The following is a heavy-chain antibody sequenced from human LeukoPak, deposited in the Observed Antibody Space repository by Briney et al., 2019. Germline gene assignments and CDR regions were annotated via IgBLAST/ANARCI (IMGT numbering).Heavy chain of an antibody. J-gene: IGHJ4*02. D-gene: IGHD1-26*01. CDR3: ARFFPSVGATL. CDR1: GYTFTSYD. CDR2: MNPNSGNT. Sequence: APVKASCKASGYTFTSYDTKPVRQATGHGLKWTGWMNPNSGNTGYAQKFQGRVTMTRNTSISTAYMELSSLRSEDTAVYYCARFFPSVGATLWGQGTLVTVSS. V-gene: IGHV1-8*01.